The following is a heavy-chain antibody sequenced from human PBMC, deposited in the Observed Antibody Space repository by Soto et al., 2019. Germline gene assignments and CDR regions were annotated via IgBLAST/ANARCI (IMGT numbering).Heavy chain of an antibody. V-gene: IGHV3-73*01. CDR1: GFTFSGSA. CDR2: IRSKANSYAT. Sequence: GGSLRLSCAASGFTFSGSAMHWVRQASGKGLEWVGRIRSKANSYATAYAASVKGRFTISRDDSKNTAYLQMNSLKTEDTAVYYCTRPPLNDYGGHEDIWGQGTMVTVSS. CDR3: TRPPLNDYGGHEDI. D-gene: IGHD4-17*01. J-gene: IGHJ3*02.